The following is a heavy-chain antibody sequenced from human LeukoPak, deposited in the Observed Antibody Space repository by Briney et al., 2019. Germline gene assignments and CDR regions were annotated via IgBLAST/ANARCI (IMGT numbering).Heavy chain of an antibody. D-gene: IGHD5-12*01. CDR2: IYHSGST. J-gene: IGHJ4*02. V-gene: IGHV4-59*01. CDR1: GGSFSGYY. Sequence: SETLSLTCAVYGGSFSGYYWGWIRQPPGKGLEWIGYIYHSGSTKYNPSLKSRVTISVDTSKNQFSLKLSSVTAADTAVYYCARDGYSGNDGLWGQGTLVTVSS. CDR3: ARDGYSGNDGL.